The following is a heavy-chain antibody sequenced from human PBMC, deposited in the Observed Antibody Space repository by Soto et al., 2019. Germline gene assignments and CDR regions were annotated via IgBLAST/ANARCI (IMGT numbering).Heavy chain of an antibody. Sequence: SETLSLTCSVLDDSISDSRYYWGWIRQSPEKGLEWIGSISHDGHAYYNPPLKSRVTLFADTSRNQFSLKMKSVTVADTALYFGARQVYGDYLGGNWFDPWGHGALVTVSS. J-gene: IGHJ5*02. CDR1: DDSISDSRYY. CDR3: ARQVYGDYLGGNWFDP. V-gene: IGHV4-39*01. CDR2: ISHDGHA. D-gene: IGHD4-17*01.